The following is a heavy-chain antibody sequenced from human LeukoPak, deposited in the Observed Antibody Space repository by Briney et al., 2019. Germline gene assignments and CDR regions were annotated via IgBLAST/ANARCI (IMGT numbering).Heavy chain of an antibody. J-gene: IGHJ4*02. CDR1: GFTFSNAW. V-gene: IGHV3-15*01. CDR3: TTDQYYYDSSGYYRPKVY. CDR2: IKSKTDGGTT. D-gene: IGHD3-22*01. Sequence: AGGSLRLSCAASGFTFSNAWMSWVRQAPGKGLEWVGRIKSKTDGGTTDYAAPVKGRFTISRDDSKNTLYLQMNSLKTEDTAVYYCTTDQYYYDSSGYYRPKVYWGQGTLVTVSS.